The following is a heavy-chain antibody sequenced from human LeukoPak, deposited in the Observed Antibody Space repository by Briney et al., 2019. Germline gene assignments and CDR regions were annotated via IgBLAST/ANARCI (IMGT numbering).Heavy chain of an antibody. J-gene: IGHJ4*02. V-gene: IGHV1-69*04. CDR2: IIPILGIA. Sequence: SVKVSCKASGGTFSSYAISWVRQAPGQGLEWMGRIIPILGIANYAQKFQGRVTITADKSTSTAYMELSSLRSEDTAVYYCAGDSLATVTHDYWGQGTLVTVSS. CDR1: GGTFSSYA. CDR3: AGDSLATVTHDY. D-gene: IGHD4-17*01.